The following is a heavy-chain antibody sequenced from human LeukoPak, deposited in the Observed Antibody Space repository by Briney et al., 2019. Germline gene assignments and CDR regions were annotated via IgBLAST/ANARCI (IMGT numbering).Heavy chain of an antibody. Sequence: PGGSLRLSCAASGFRFSDYSMNWVRQAPGKGLEWISYIGISSCNTNYAHSVKGRFTISGDKANNSLYLQMNNLRVEDTSVYYCARDYKYAFDNWGQGTLVTVSS. CDR2: IGISSCNT. D-gene: IGHD5-24*01. CDR1: GFRFSDYS. CDR3: ARDYKYAFDN. J-gene: IGHJ4*02. V-gene: IGHV3-48*01.